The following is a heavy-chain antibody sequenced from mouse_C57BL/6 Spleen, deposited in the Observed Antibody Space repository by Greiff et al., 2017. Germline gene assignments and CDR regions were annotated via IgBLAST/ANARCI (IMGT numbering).Heavy chain of an antibody. V-gene: IGHV1-69*01. CDR3: ARGRGSSYNYYAMDY. D-gene: IGHD1-1*01. CDR2: IDPSDSYT. J-gene: IGHJ4*01. CDR1: GYTFTSYW. Sequence: QVQLKQPGAELVMPGASVKLSCKASGYTFTSYWMHWVKQRPGQGLEWIGEIDPSDSYTNYNQKFKGKSTLTVDKSSSTAYMQLSSLTSEDSAVYYCARGRGSSYNYYAMDYWGQGTSVTVSS.